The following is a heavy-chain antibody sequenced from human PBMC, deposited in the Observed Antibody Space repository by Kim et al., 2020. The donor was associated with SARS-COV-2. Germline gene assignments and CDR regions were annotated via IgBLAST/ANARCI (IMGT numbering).Heavy chain of an antibody. V-gene: IGHV1-2*02. CDR1: GYTFIDYY. Sequence: ASVKVSCKASGYTFIDYYMHWVRQAPGQGLEWMGWINPNSGGTSYAQKFQGRVTVTRDTSISTAYMELSRLKSDDTALYYCARAGFYYDSNGYHAFDIWG. J-gene: IGHJ3*02. CDR3: ARAGFYYDSNGYHAFDI. D-gene: IGHD3-22*01. CDR2: INPNSGGT.